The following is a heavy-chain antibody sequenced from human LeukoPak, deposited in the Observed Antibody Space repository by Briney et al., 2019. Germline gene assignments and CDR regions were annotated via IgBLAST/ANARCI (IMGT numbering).Heavy chain of an antibody. CDR3: AKLLDWKYQLLPDY. V-gene: IGHV3-30*02. J-gene: IGHJ4*02. D-gene: IGHD2-2*01. CDR2: IRYDGSNK. Sequence: GGSLRLSCAASGFTFSSYGMHWVRQAPGKGLEWVAFIRYDGSNKYYADSVKGRFTISRDNSKNTLYLQMNSLRAEDTAVYYCAKLLDWKYQLLPDYWGQGTLVTVSS. CDR1: GFTFSSYG.